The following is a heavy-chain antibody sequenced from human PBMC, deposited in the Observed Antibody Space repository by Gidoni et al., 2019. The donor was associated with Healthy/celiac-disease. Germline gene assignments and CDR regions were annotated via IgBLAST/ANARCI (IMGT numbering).Heavy chain of an antibody. V-gene: IGHV3-48*02. CDR3: ARDRDSSGYYKYYFDY. D-gene: IGHD3-22*01. J-gene: IGHJ4*02. CDR2: ISSSSSTI. Sequence: EVQLVESGGGLVQPGGSLRLSCAASGFTFSSYSMNWVRQAPGKGLEWVSYISSSSSTIYYADSVKGRFTISRDNAKNSLYLQMNSLRDEDTAVYYCARDRDSSGYYKYYFDYWGQGTLVTVSS. CDR1: GFTFSSYS.